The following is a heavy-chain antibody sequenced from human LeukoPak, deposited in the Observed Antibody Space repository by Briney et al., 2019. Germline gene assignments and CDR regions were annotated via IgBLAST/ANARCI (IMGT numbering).Heavy chain of an antibody. V-gene: IGHV3-11*01. CDR3: GTHAGRTGSDD. J-gene: IGHJ4*02. CDR2: ISGSGNDI. CDR1: GFILIGYY. D-gene: IGHD3/OR15-3a*01. Sequence: GGSLRLSCATSGFILIGYYMSGIRQAPGKGLEWVSYISGSGNDISYADSVTGRFTISRDNAKGSLYLQMNSLRAADTAVYYCGTHAGRTGSDDWGQGTLVTVSS.